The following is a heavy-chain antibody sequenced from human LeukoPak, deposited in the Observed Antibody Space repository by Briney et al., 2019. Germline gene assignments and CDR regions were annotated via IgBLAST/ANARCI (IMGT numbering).Heavy chain of an antibody. Sequence: SETLSLTCAVSGGSISSGGYSWSWIRQPPGKGLEWIGYIYHSGSTYYNPSLKSRVTISVDRSKNQFSLKLSSVTAADTAVYYCARGDYDLDYWGQGTLVTVSS. CDR1: GGSISSGGYS. D-gene: IGHD5-12*01. CDR2: IYHSGST. V-gene: IGHV4-30-2*01. CDR3: ARGDYDLDY. J-gene: IGHJ4*02.